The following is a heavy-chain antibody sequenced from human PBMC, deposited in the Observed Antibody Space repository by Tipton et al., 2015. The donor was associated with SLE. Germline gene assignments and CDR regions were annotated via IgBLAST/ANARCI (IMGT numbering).Heavy chain of an antibody. J-gene: IGHJ3*02. CDR3: ARQRRVGATLIDAFDI. Sequence: LRLSCAVYGGSFSGYYWSWIRQPPGKGLEWIGSIYYSGSTYYNPSLKSRVTISVDTSKNQFSLKLSSVTAADTAVYYCARQRRVGATLIDAFDIWGQGTMVTVSS. D-gene: IGHD1-26*01. V-gene: IGHV4-34*01. CDR2: IYYSGST. CDR1: GGSFSGYY.